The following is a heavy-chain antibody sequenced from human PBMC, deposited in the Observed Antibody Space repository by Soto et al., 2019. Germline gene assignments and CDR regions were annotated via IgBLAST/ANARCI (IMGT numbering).Heavy chain of an antibody. V-gene: IGHV3-23*01. J-gene: IGHJ5*02. CDR2: ISDSGGTT. Sequence: EVQLLESGGGLVQPGGSLRLSCAASGFTFSSYAMSWVRQAPGRGLEWVSAISDSGGTTYYADSVKGRFTISRDNAKNPLYLQMNSLRAEDTALYYCARLTRGYCSSSSCPNWFDPWGQGTLVTVSS. CDR1: GFTFSSYA. D-gene: IGHD2-2*01. CDR3: ARLTRGYCSSSSCPNWFDP.